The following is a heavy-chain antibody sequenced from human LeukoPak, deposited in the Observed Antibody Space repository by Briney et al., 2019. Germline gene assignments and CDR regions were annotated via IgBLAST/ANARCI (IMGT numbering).Heavy chain of an antibody. Sequence: GEALKISCKCSGYNFTSYVIGGVRQMPGKGLDGMGMSYPGDSDTRYSPSCQSQFTTSADKSISTAYLQWSSLKDSDTAMYYCARHRGFDYWGQGTLVTVSS. CDR1: GYNFTSYV. J-gene: IGHJ4*02. V-gene: IGHV5-51*01. CDR3: ARHRGFDY. D-gene: IGHD3-10*01. CDR2: SYPGDSDT.